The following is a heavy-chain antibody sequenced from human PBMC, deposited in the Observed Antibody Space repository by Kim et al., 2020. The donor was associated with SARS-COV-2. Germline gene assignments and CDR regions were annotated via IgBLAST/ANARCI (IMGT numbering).Heavy chain of an antibody. Sequence: KLQGRVTITRDTSISTAYMELSSLRADDTAVYYCARLAAAAIYYYYGMDVWGQGTTVTVSS. J-gene: IGHJ6*02. D-gene: IGHD6-13*01. V-gene: IGHV1-2*02. CDR3: ARLAAAAIYYYYGMDV.